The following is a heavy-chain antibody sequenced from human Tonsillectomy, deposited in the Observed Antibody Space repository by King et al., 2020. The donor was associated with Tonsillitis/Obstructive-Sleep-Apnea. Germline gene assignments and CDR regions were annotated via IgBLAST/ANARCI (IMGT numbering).Heavy chain of an antibody. J-gene: IGHJ4*02. V-gene: IGHV4-59*01. D-gene: IGHD3-3*01. Sequence: VQLQESGPGLVKPSETLSLTCTVSGGSISSYYWSWIRQPPGKGLEWIGYIYYSGSTNYNPPLKRRVTISVDTSKNPFSLKLSSVTAADTAVYYCARAILDWSGYWDYWGQGTLVTVSS. CDR3: ARAILDWSGYWDY. CDR1: GGSISSYY. CDR2: IYYSGST.